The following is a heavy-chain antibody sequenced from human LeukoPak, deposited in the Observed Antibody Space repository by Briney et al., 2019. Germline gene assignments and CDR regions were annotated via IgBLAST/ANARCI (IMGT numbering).Heavy chain of an antibody. J-gene: IGHJ4*02. V-gene: IGHV4-59*01. CDR3: ARGGGYSSSWSY. CDR1: GGSINNYY. Sequence: SETLSLTCTVSGGSINNYYWNWIRQPPGKGLEWIGYIYYSGSTSYNPSLKSRVTISVDTSKSQFSLKLSSVTAADTAVYYCARGGGYSSSWSYWGQGTLVTVSS. CDR2: IYYSGST. D-gene: IGHD6-13*01.